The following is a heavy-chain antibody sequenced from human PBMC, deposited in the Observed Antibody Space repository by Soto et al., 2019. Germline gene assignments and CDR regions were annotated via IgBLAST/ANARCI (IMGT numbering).Heavy chain of an antibody. CDR2: IWYDGSNK. J-gene: IGHJ5*02. D-gene: IGHD3-16*01. Sequence: QVQLVESGGGVVQPGKSLRLSCAASGFTFSTYGMHWVRQAPGKGLEWVAVIWYDGSNKYHGDSLKGRFTISRDNSKKTLYLQRNNLRAEDTAVYYCGREGALGETAGGASWGQGTLVIVSS. CDR3: GREGALGETAGGAS. V-gene: IGHV3-33*01. CDR1: GFTFSTYG.